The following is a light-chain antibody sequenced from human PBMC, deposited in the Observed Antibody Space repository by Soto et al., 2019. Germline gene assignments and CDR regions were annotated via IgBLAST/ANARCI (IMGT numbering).Light chain of an antibody. V-gene: IGKV1-39*01. CDR1: QSISSY. Sequence: DIQMTQSPSSLSASVGDRVTITCRASQSISSYLNWYQQKPGKAPKLLIYAASSLQSGVPSRFSGSGSETDFTLTIRSLQPEDFATYYCQHGYVAPYNFGQGTK. J-gene: IGKJ2*01. CDR3: QHGYVAPYN. CDR2: AAS.